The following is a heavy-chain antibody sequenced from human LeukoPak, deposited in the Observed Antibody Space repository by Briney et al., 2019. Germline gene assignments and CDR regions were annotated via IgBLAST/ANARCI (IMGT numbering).Heavy chain of an antibody. CDR2: ISYDGSNK. CDR1: GVTFSTYA. V-gene: IGHV3-30-3*01. J-gene: IGHJ4*02. Sequence: PGGSLRLSCAASGVTFSTYAIHWVRQAPGKGLEWVALISYDGSNKYYADSVKGRFTISRDNSKNTLYLQMNSLRAEDTAVYYCARDNYGLDYWGQGTLVTVSS. CDR3: ARDNYGLDY. D-gene: IGHD3-16*01.